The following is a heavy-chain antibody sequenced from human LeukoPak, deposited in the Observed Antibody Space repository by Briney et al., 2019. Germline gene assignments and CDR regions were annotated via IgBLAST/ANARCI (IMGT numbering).Heavy chain of an antibody. D-gene: IGHD3-22*01. CDR3: ARSSAYDSSGTTGY. CDR2: ISSSSSYI. Sequence: GGPLRLSCAASGFTFSGYSITWVRQAPGKGLEWVSSISSSSSYIYYADSVKGRFTISSDNAKNSLYQQMNSLRAEDTAVYYCARSSAYDSSGTTGYWGQGTLVTVSP. J-gene: IGHJ4*02. CDR1: GFTFSGYS. V-gene: IGHV3-21*01.